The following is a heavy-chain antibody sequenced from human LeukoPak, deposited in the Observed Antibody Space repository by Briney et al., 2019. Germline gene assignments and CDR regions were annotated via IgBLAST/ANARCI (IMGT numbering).Heavy chain of an antibody. CDR2: IGTAVDT. D-gene: IGHD6-13*01. J-gene: IGHJ4*02. Sequence: GGSLRLSCAASGFTFSSYDMHWVRQATGKGLEWVSAIGTAVDTYYPGSVKGRFTISRENAKNSLYLQMNSLRAGDTAVYYCAREASSWYGFDYWGQGTLVTVSS. CDR1: GFTFSSYD. CDR3: AREASSWYGFDY. V-gene: IGHV3-13*01.